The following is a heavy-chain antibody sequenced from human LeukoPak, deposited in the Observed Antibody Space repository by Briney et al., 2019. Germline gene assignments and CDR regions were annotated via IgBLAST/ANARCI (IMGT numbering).Heavy chain of an antibody. D-gene: IGHD2-21*01. J-gene: IGHJ4*02. CDR2: IYENGGTT. CDR3: AKDFRIGYSAHFDS. V-gene: IGHV3-23*01. CDR1: GFTFRSHA. Sequence: PGGSLRLSCVGSGFTFRSHAMSWVRQAPEKGLEFVSGIYENGGTTYYADSVKGRFSISRDNSKNTLYLQMDSLRGEDTAVYYCAKDFRIGYSAHFDSWGPGALVTVSS.